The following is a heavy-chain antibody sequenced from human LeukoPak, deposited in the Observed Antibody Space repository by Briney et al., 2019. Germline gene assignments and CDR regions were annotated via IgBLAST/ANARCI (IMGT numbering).Heavy chain of an antibody. Sequence: GGSLRLSCAASGFTFSSYGMHWVRQAPGKGLEWVAFIRYDGSNKYYADSVKGRFTISRDNSKNTLYLQMNSLRAEDTAVYYCAKDPRATYPPFSWNPYYMDVWGKGTTVTISS. CDR2: IRYDGSNK. CDR1: GFTFSSYG. J-gene: IGHJ6*03. V-gene: IGHV3-30*02. D-gene: IGHD1-1*01. CDR3: AKDPRATYPPFSWNPYYMDV.